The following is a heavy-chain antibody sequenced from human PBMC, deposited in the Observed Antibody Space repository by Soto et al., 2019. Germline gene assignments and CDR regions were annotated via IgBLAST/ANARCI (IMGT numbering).Heavy chain of an antibody. CDR2: ISYDGSNK. CDR1: GFTFSSYA. Sequence: GGSLRLSCAASGFTFSSYAMHWVRQAPGKGLEWVAVISYDGSNKYYADSVKGRFTISRDNSKNTLYLQMNSLRAEDTAVYYCARDSHRGVAGTDYWGQGTLVTVSS. D-gene: IGHD6-19*01. V-gene: IGHV3-30-3*01. CDR3: ARDSHRGVAGTDY. J-gene: IGHJ4*02.